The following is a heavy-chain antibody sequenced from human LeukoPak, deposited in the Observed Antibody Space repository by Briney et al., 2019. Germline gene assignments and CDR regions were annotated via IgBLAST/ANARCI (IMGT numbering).Heavy chain of an antibody. CDR2: IYYSGST. J-gene: IGHJ3*02. Sequence: SETLSLTCTVSGGSISSSSYYWGWIRQPPGKGLEWIGSIYYSGSTYYNPSLKSRVTISVDTSKNQFSLKLSSVTAADTAVYYCARDLIRGWFGELGDDAFDIWGQGTMVTVSS. CDR1: GGSISSSSYY. CDR3: ARDLIRGWFGELGDDAFDI. D-gene: IGHD3-10*01. V-gene: IGHV4-39*07.